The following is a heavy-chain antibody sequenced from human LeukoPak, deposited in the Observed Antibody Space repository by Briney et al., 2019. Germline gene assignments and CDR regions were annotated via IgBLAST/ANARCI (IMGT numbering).Heavy chain of an antibody. CDR3: ARDIVVVPAAMQFYYYYGMDV. Sequence: PGGSLRLSCAASGFTFSSYWMSWVRQAPGKGLEWVANIKQDGSEKYYVDSVKGRFTISRDNAKNSLYLQMNSLRAEETAVYYCARDIVVVPAAMQFYYYYGMDVWGQGTTVTVSS. CDR1: GFTFSSYW. V-gene: IGHV3-7*01. CDR2: IKQDGSEK. J-gene: IGHJ6*02. D-gene: IGHD2-2*01.